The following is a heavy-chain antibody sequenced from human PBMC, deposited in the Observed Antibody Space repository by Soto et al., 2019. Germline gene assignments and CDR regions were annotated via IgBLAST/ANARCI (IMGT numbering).Heavy chain of an antibody. CDR1: GGSISSGDYY. CDR2: IYYSGST. V-gene: IGHV4-30-4*01. CDR3: ARVRDPPTFYWFDP. Sequence: SETLSLTCTVSGGSISSGDYYWSWIRQPPGKGLEWIGYIYYSGSTYYNPSLKSRVTISVDTSKNQFSLKLSSVTAADTAVYYCARVRDPPTFYWFDPWGQGTLVTVPQ. J-gene: IGHJ5*02.